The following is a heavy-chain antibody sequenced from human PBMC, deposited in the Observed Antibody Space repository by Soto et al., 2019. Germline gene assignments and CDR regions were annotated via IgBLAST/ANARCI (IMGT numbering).Heavy chain of an antibody. CDR2: IEPSDSYI. CDR3: ARLRSLPSTFNFGNYFDY. V-gene: IGHV5-10-1*01. D-gene: IGHD3-3*01. J-gene: IGHJ4*02. Sequence: GGSLKISCTASGYNFNNNWIGWVRPTPGKGLEWRGRIEPSDSYIDYSPSFKGHVTISSDKSIKTVYLQWSSLKASDTAMYYCARLRSLPSTFNFGNYFDYWGQGALVTVSS. CDR1: GYNFNNNW.